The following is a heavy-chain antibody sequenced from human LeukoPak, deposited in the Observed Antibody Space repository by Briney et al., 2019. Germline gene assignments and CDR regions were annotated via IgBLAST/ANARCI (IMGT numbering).Heavy chain of an antibody. CDR3: ARGNDDSSGNPVNAFDI. J-gene: IGHJ3*02. CDR1: GFTFSSYA. CDR2: ISYDGSNK. V-gene: IGHV3-30-3*01. D-gene: IGHD3-22*01. Sequence: GGSLRLSCAASGFTFSSYAMHWVRQAPGKGLEWVAVISYDGSNKYYADSVKGRFTISRDNSKNTLYLQMNSLRAEDTAVYYCARGNDDSSGNPVNAFDIWGQGTVVTVSS.